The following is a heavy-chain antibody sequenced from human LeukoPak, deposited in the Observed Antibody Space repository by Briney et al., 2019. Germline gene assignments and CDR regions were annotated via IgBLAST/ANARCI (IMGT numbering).Heavy chain of an antibody. Sequence: SETLSLTCTVSGGSISSSSYYWGWIRQPPGKGLEWIGSIYYSGSTYHNPSLKGRVTISVDTSKNQFSLKLSSVTAADTAVYYCARHELRFLEWLLPYYFDYWGQGTLVTVSS. CDR2: IYYSGST. J-gene: IGHJ4*02. D-gene: IGHD3-3*01. V-gene: IGHV4-39*01. CDR3: ARHELRFLEWLLPYYFDY. CDR1: GGSISSSSYY.